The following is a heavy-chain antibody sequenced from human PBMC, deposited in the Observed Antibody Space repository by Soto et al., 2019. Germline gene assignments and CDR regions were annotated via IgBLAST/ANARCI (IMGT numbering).Heavy chain of an antibody. Sequence: SQTLSLTCAISGDSVSSNSAAWNWIRQSPSRGLEWLGRTYYRSKWYNDYAVSVKSRITINPDTSKNQFSLQLNSVTPEDTAVYYCARDSWGIVVVPAATSGRSSAGWFDPWGQGTLVTVSS. D-gene: IGHD2-2*01. V-gene: IGHV6-1*01. J-gene: IGHJ5*02. CDR1: GDSVSSNSAA. CDR2: TYYRSKWYN. CDR3: ARDSWGIVVVPAATSGRSSAGWFDP.